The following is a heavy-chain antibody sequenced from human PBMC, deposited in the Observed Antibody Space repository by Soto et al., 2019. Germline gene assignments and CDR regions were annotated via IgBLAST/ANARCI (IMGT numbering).Heavy chain of an antibody. CDR2: ISYDGSNK. Sequence: QAGGSLRLSCAASGFTCSSYGMHWVRQAPGKGLEWVAVISYDGSNKYYADSVKGRFTISRDNSKNTLYLQMNSLRAEDTAVYYCAKDLNRELGYCTNGVCPPADGMDVWGQGTTVTVSS. J-gene: IGHJ6*02. CDR1: GFTCSSYG. D-gene: IGHD2-8*01. CDR3: AKDLNRELGYCTNGVCPPADGMDV. V-gene: IGHV3-30*18.